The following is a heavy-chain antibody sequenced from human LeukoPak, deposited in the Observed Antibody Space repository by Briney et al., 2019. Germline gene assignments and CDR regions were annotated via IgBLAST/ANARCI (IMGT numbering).Heavy chain of an antibody. CDR1: GGSISSGSYY. D-gene: IGHD7-27*01. Sequence: SETLSLTCTVSGGSISSGSYYWSWIRQPAGKGLEWIGRIYTSGSTNYNPSLKSRVTISVDTSKNQFSLKLSSVTAADTAVYYCARHQTGGHSYMDVWGKGTTVTVSS. CDR2: IYTSGST. V-gene: IGHV4-61*02. J-gene: IGHJ6*03. CDR3: ARHQTGGHSYMDV.